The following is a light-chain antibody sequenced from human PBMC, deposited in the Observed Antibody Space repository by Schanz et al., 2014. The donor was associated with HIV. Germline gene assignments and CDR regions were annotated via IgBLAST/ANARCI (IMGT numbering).Light chain of an antibody. CDR3: HQYDDYPWT. CDR1: QNIGNW. Sequence: DIQMTQSPSTLSASVGDRVTITCRASQNIGNWLAWYQQKPGKAPNLLIYQASVLKTGVPSRFSGSRSGTEFTLTISSLQPDDFATYYCHQYDDYPWTFGQGTKVEIK. V-gene: IGKV1-5*03. J-gene: IGKJ1*01. CDR2: QAS.